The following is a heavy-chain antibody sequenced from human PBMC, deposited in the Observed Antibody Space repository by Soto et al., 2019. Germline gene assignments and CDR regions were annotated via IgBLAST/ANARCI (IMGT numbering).Heavy chain of an antibody. Sequence: SVKVSCKASGYTFTSYGISWVRQAPGQGLEWMGWISAYNGNTNYAQKLQGRVTMTTDTSTSTAYMELRSLRSDDTAVYYCARDDYGDDYYYYGMDVWGQGTTVTVSS. CDR3: ARDDYGDDYYYYGMDV. J-gene: IGHJ6*02. D-gene: IGHD4-17*01. V-gene: IGHV1-18*01. CDR2: ISAYNGNT. CDR1: GYTFTSYG.